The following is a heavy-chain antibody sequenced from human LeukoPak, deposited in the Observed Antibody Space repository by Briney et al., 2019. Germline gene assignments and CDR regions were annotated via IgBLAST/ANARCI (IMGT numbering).Heavy chain of an antibody. V-gene: IGHV3-9*01. J-gene: IGHJ4*02. CDR3: AKDNRRHYTSGPNPDPLH. Sequence: GGSLRLSCAGSGFIFNDYAMRWVRQPPGKGLEWVSGLSWNSGSIDYADSVKGRFTISRDNAKNSLYLQMNSLRVEDTAFYYCAKDNRRHYTSGPNPDPLHWGQGALVTVSS. D-gene: IGHD6-19*01. CDR2: LSWNSGSI. CDR1: GFIFNDYA.